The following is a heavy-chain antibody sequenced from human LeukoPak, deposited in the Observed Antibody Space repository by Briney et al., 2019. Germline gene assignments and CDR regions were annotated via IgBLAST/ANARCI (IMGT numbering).Heavy chain of an antibody. CDR2: IYYSGST. CDR1: GGSISSSSYY. D-gene: IGHD3-9*01. CDR3: ARWFPFNYDILTGRIDY. Sequence: PSETLSLTCTVSGGSISSSSYYWGWIRQPPGKGLEWIGSIYYSGSTYYNPSLKSRVTISVDTSKNQFSLKLSSVTAADTAVYYCARWFPFNYDILTGRIDYWGQGTQVTVSS. V-gene: IGHV4-39*01. J-gene: IGHJ4*02.